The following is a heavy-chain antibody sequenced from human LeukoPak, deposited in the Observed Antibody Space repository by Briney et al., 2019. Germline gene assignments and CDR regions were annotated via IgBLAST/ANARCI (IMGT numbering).Heavy chain of an antibody. V-gene: IGHV4-34*01. Sequence: SETLSLTCAVYGGSFSGYYWSWIRQPPGKGLEWIGEINHSGSTNYNPSLKSRVTISVDTSKNQFSLKLSSVTAADTAVCYCARALITMIVVDLFDYWGQGTLVTVSS. J-gene: IGHJ4*02. CDR2: INHSGST. D-gene: IGHD3-22*01. CDR1: GGSFSGYY. CDR3: ARALITMIVVDLFDY.